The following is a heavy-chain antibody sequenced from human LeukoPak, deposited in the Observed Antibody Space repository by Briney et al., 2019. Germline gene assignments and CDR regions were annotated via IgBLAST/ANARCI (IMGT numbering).Heavy chain of an antibody. D-gene: IGHD3-16*01. CDR3: AKDSLADIDY. J-gene: IGHJ4*02. CDR2: IRHDGSIK. CDR1: GFIFSTYG. V-gene: IGHV3-30*02. Sequence: GGSLRLSCAASGFIFSTYGMYWVRQAPGKGLEWVAFIRHDGSIKNYADSVKGRSTTSRDNSKNTLYLQMNSLRAEDTAVCYCAKDSLADIDYWGQGTLVTVSS.